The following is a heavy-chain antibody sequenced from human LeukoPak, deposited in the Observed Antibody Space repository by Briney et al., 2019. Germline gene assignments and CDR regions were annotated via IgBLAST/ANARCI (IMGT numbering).Heavy chain of an antibody. D-gene: IGHD3-10*01. CDR3: ATAMVRGAFYYMDV. J-gene: IGHJ6*03. CDR1: GGSISSYY. CDR2: IYYSGST. V-gene: IGHV4-59*01. Sequence: SETLSLTCTVSGGSISSYYWSRIRQPPGKGLEWIGYIYYSGSTNYNPSLKSRVTISVDTSKNQFSLKLSSVTAADTAVYYCATAMVRGAFYYMDVWGKGTTVTISS.